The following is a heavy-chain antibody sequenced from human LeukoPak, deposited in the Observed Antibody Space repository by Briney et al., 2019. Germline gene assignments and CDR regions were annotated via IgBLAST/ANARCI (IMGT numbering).Heavy chain of an antibody. D-gene: IGHD3-10*01. CDR1: GFTFSSYS. Sequence: PGGSLRLSCAASGFTFSSYSMNWVRQAPGKGLEWVSSISSSSSYIYYADSVKGRFTISRDNAKNSLYLQMNSLRAEDTAVYYCARGSGSRRYFDYWGQGTLVTVAS. CDR3: ARGSGSRRYFDY. V-gene: IGHV3-21*01. J-gene: IGHJ4*02. CDR2: ISSSSSYI.